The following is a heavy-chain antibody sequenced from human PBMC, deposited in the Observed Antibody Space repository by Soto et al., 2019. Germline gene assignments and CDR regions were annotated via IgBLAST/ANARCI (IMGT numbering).Heavy chain of an antibody. CDR3: ARVLDYNYGMDV. CDR1: GFTFSSYG. CDR2: IWYDGSNK. Sequence: GGSLRLSCAASGFTFSSYGMHWVRQAPGKGLEWVAVIWYDGSNKYYADSVKGRFTISRDNSKNTLYLQMNSLRAEDTAVYYCARVLDYNYGMDVWGQGTTVTVSS. V-gene: IGHV3-33*01. J-gene: IGHJ6*02.